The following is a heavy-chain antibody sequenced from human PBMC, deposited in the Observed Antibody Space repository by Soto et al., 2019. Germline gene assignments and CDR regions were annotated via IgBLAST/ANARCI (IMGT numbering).Heavy chain of an antibody. CDR3: AKGPRVWCYDSGSFSF. J-gene: IGHJ4*02. D-gene: IGHD3-10*01. V-gene: IGHV3-23*01. CDR2: ISGSGGST. Sequence: GGSLRLSCAASGFTFSNYAMSWVRQAPGKGLEWGPAISGSGGSTYYADSVKGRFTISRDNSNNTLYLQMNSLRAADTAVYYCAKGPRVWCYDSGSFSFWGQGTMVTVSS. CDR1: GFTFSNYA.